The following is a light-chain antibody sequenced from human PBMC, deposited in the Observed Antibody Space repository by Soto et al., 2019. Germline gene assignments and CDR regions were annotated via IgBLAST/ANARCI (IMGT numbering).Light chain of an antibody. Sequence: QSVMTQPPSVSAAPGQKVTISFSGSSSNIGGNSVSWYQQLPGTAPKLLIYDDNKRPSGIPDRFSGSKSGTSATLGIIGFQTGDEADYYCGSWDSSLSAYVYGTGTKLTVL. J-gene: IGLJ1*01. CDR1: SSNIGGNS. CDR2: DDN. CDR3: GSWDSSLSAYV. V-gene: IGLV1-51*01.